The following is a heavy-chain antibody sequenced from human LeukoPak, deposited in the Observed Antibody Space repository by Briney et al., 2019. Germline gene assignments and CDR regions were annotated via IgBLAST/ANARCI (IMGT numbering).Heavy chain of an antibody. V-gene: IGHV3-23*01. CDR3: AKDRVGAMLYFDY. CDR2: LRGSGGTT. Sequence: GGSLSLSCSASGLTFSSYVMSWVREAPGKGLEWVSVLRGSGGTTYYVDSVKGRFTISRDNTKNALYLQMNSLKAEDTAVYYWAKDRVGAMLYFDYWGQGTLVTVSS. D-gene: IGHD1-26*01. CDR1: GLTFSSYV. J-gene: IGHJ4*02.